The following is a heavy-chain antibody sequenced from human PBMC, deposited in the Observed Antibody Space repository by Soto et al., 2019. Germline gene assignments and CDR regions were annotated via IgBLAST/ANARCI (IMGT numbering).Heavy chain of an antibody. J-gene: IGHJ5*02. CDR1: GGYIRSSSYY. V-gene: IGHV4-39*01. D-gene: IGHD6-13*01. CDR2: IYYRGST. Sequence: QLQLQASGPGLVKPSETQSISCTVSGGYIRSSSYYWRWIRHPPWKGLEWIGSIYYRGSTYYNPSPKSRATLSVDTSKNQSSLIPSPVTAADTAVYYCPRRRGPELAADGNGYWVAPGGQGTLVIFCS. CDR3: PRRRGPELAADGNGYWVAP.